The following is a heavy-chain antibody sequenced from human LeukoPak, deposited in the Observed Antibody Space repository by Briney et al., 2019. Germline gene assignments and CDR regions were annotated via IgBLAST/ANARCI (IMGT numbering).Heavy chain of an antibody. J-gene: IGHJ4*02. D-gene: IGHD6-13*01. CDR1: SHSITSGYY. CDR2: ISHSGST. Sequence: PSETLSLTCYISSHSITSGYYWGWIRQPPGKGLEWIGGISHSGSTYYNPSLKSRVTISVDTSKNQFSLRLNSVTAADTAVYYCARGSSSQAYFDYWGRGSLVTVSS. V-gene: IGHV4-38-2*02. CDR3: ARGSSSQAYFDY.